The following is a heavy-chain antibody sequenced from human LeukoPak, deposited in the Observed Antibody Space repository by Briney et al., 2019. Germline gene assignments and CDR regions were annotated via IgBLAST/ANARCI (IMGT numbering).Heavy chain of an antibody. J-gene: IGHJ4*02. V-gene: IGHV3-30*02. D-gene: IGHD2-2*01. Sequence: GGSLRLSSAASGFTFSSYGIHWVRQAPGKGLEWVAFIRYDGSNKYYADSVKGRFTISRDNSKNTLYLQMHSLRAEDTAVYYCANMTPYCSSTSCSRDYWGQGTLVTVSS. CDR2: IRYDGSNK. CDR3: ANMTPYCSSTSCSRDY. CDR1: GFTFSSYG.